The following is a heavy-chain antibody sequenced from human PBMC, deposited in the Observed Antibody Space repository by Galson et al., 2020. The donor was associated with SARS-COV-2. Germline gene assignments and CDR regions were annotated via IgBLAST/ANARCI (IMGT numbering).Heavy chain of an antibody. CDR1: GFTFSSHD. J-gene: IGHJ4*02. D-gene: IGHD1-26*01. CDR3: TRGNGSFYFLDS. V-gene: IGHV3-13*01. CDR2: IGIAGDT. Sequence: GGSLRLSCAASGFTFSSHDMHWVRQPIGKGLEWVSVIGIAGDTFYLGSVKGRFTISRENAKSSLYLQMNSLRAEDTAVYYCTRGNGSFYFLDSWGQGTLVTVAS.